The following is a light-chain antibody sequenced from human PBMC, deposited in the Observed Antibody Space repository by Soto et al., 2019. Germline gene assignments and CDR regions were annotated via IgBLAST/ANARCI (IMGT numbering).Light chain of an antibody. CDR3: QQYSNLWT. V-gene: IGKV3-20*01. Sequence: EIVLTQSPGTLSSSPGETATLSCRTSQSVSNNYLAWYQQKPGQAPRLLIYGASSRDTGVRDMFSGSGSGRDFSLSMSRLEPEGFEVYYCQQYSNLWTSGQGTNVEV. CDR1: QSVSNNY. J-gene: IGKJ1*01. CDR2: GAS.